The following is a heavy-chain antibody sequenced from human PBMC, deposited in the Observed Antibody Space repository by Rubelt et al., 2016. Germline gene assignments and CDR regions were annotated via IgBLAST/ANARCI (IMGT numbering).Heavy chain of an antibody. CDR1: GFTFSHYA. V-gene: IGHV3-30*04. CDR2: ISYDGGNK. CDR3: AKGGDGYNPGYYYYYGMDV. J-gene: IGHJ6*02. Sequence: VVQPGRSLRLSCAASGFTFSHYAMHWVRQAPGEGLEWVALISYDGGNKNYADSVKGRFTISRDNSENTLYLQVNSLRAEDTAVYYCAKGGDGYNPGYYYYYGMDVWGQGTTVTVSS. D-gene: IGHD5-24*01.